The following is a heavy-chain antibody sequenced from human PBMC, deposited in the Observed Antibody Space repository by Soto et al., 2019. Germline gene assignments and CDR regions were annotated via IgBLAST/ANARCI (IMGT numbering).Heavy chain of an antibody. CDR2: INWNSGSI. J-gene: IGHJ1*01. CDR1: GFTFDDYA. D-gene: IGHD6-13*01. Sequence: HGGSLRLSCAASGFTFDDYAMHWVRQVPGKGLEWVSGINWNSGSIGYGDSVKGRFAISRDNAKNSLHLQMNSLSAEDTAFYYCVKDESINWYSGHFRHWGQGTLVTVSS. CDR3: VKDESINWYSGHFRH. V-gene: IGHV3-9*01.